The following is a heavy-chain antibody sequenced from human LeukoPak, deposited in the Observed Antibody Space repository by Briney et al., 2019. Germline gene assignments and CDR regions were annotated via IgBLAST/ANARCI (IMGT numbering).Heavy chain of an antibody. CDR2: ISSSSSYI. J-gene: IGHJ4*02. CDR3: AREDGSGSYSDY. V-gene: IGHV3-21*01. Sequence: GGSLRLSCAASGFTFSSYSMNWVRQAPGKGLEWVSSISSSSSYIYYADSVKGRFTISRDNAKNSLYLQMNSLRAEDTAVYYCAREDGSGSYSDYWGQGTLVTVSS. CDR1: GFTFSSYS. D-gene: IGHD3-10*01.